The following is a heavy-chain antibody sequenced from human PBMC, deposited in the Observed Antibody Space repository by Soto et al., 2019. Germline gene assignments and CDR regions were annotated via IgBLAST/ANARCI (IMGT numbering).Heavy chain of an antibody. CDR2: ISSTGDYR. D-gene: IGHD5-12*01. V-gene: IGHV3-21*01. CDR1: GFTFGSHS. CDR3: ARVGAGWLQPAEFDS. J-gene: IGHJ4*02. Sequence: EVQLVESGGGLVEPGGYLRLSCAASGFTFGSHSMNWVRQAPGKGLEWVSCISSTGDYRYYADSVRGRFTISRDNAKNLVHLEINGLRAEDTALYYCARVGAGWLQPAEFDSWGQGTLVTVSS.